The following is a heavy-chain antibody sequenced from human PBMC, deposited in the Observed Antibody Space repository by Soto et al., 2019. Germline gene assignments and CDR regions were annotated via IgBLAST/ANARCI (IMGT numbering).Heavy chain of an antibody. D-gene: IGHD2-15*01. V-gene: IGHV3-74*01. J-gene: IGHJ6*02. CDR1: GFTFSSYW. CDR3: AKSVVVAAEYGMDV. Sequence: PGGSLRLSCAASGFTFSSYWMHWVRQAPGKGLVWVSRINSDGSSTSYADSVKGRFTISRDNAKNTLYLQINSLRAEDTAVYYCAKSVVVAAEYGMDVGGQGTTVTVSS. CDR2: INSDGSST.